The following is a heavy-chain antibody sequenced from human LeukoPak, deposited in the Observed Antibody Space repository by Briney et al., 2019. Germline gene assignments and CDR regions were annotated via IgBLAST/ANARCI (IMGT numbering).Heavy chain of an antibody. D-gene: IGHD4-23*01. CDR3: ARSYGGNHLTFDY. J-gene: IGHJ4*02. CDR2: IYYSGGT. CDR1: GGSISSYY. V-gene: IGHV4-59*01. Sequence: PSETLSLTCTVAGGSISSYYWSWIRQPPGKGLEWIGYIYYSGGTNYNPSLKSRVTISVDTSKTQFSLKLSSVTAADTAVYYCARSYGGNHLTFDYWGQGTLVTVSS.